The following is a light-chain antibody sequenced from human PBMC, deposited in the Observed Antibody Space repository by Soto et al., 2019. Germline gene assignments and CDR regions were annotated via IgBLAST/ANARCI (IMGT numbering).Light chain of an antibody. Sequence: QSALTQPASVSGSPGQSITISCTGTSSDVGGYNHVSWYQQHPGKAPKLIIYEVRNRPSGVSNRLSGSKSGNTASLTISGLQADDEADYYCCSYISSSTLVFGGGTQLTVL. CDR3: CSYISSSTLV. CDR1: SSDVGGYNH. CDR2: EVR. J-gene: IGLJ2*01. V-gene: IGLV2-14*01.